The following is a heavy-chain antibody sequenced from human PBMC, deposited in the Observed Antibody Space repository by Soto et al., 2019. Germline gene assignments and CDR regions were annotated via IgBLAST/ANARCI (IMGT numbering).Heavy chain of an antibody. J-gene: IGHJ4*02. CDR3: ARGRYGDY. V-gene: IGHV3-23*01. Sequence: EVQLLESGGGLVPPGGSLSLSCAASEFTFSSSAMSWVRQAPGKGLEWVSAISGSGGTSYYADSVKGRFTISRDNSKNTLYLQMNSLRAEDTAIYYCARGRYGDYWGQGALVTVSS. D-gene: IGHD1-1*01. CDR2: ISGSGGTS. CDR1: EFTFSSSA.